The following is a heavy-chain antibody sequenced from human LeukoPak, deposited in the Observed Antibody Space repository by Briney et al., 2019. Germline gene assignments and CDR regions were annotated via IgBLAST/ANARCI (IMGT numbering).Heavy chain of an antibody. Sequence: SVKVSCKASGGTFSSYAISWVRQDPGQGLEWMGRIIPILVIANYAQKSQRRVTITADKSKSTAYMELSRLRSEDTAVYYCARGAYFDYWGQGTLVTVSS. D-gene: IGHD3-16*01. V-gene: IGHV1-69*04. CDR1: GGTFSSYA. J-gene: IGHJ4*02. CDR3: ARGAYFDY. CDR2: IIPILVIA.